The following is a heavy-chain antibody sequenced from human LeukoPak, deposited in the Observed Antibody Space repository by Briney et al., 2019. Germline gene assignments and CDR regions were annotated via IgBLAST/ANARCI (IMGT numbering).Heavy chain of an antibody. CDR2: IYSSGST. CDR1: GDSISNYY. D-gene: IGHD3-10*01. J-gene: IGHJ4*02. V-gene: IGHV4-4*07. CDR3: ARDYYGSGKRSGEDY. Sequence: SETLSLTCTVSGDSISNYYWNWIRQPAGQGLEWIGRIYSSGSTNYNPSLKTRLTMSVDTSKNQFSLKLSSVTAADTAVYYCARDYYGSGKRSGEDYWGQGTLVTVSS.